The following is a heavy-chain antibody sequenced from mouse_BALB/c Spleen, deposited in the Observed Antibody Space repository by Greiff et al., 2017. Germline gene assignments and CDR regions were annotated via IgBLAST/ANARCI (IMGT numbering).Heavy chain of an antibody. V-gene: IGHV4-1*02. D-gene: IGHD2-2*01. CDR3: ARPGGYDGFDY. Sequence: EVKLQESGGGLVQPGGSLKLSCAASGFDFSRYWMSWVRQAPGKGLEWIGEINPDSSTINYTPSLKDKFIISRDNAKNTLYLQMSKVRSEDTALYYCARPGGYDGFDYWGQGTTLTVSS. CDR1: GFDFSRYW. J-gene: IGHJ2*01. CDR2: INPDSSTI.